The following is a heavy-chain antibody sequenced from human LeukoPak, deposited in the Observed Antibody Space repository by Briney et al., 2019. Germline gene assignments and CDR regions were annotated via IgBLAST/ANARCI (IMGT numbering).Heavy chain of an antibody. J-gene: IGHJ4*02. Sequence: PGGSLRLPCAASGLTFNNYAMNWVRQAPGKGLEWVSVISGSGGSTVYADSVKGRFTISRDNSKNTLYLQMNSLRAEDTGVYHCAKGHGEYCGAGCYSRVLDFWGQGTLVTVSS. V-gene: IGHV3-23*01. D-gene: IGHD2-21*01. CDR2: ISGSGGST. CDR3: AKGHGEYCGAGCYSRVLDF. CDR1: GLTFNNYA.